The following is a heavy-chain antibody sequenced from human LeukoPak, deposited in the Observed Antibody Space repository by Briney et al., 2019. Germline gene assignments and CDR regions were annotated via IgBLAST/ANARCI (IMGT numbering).Heavy chain of an antibody. CDR2: IISSGGVT. V-gene: IGHV3-23*01. J-gene: IGHJ4*02. D-gene: IGHD1-26*01. CDR1: GFIFSSYA. Sequence: GGSLRLSCAVSGFIFSSYAMSWVRQAPGKGLEWVSSIISSGGVTYYADSVKGRFTISRDNSKNTLYLQMNSLRGEDTAIYYCAKASWGGATTTYFDYWGQGTLVTVSS. CDR3: AKASWGGATTTYFDY.